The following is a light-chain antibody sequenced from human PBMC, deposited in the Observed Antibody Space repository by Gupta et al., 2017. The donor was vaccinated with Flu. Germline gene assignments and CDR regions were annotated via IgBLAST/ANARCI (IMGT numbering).Light chain of an antibody. J-gene: IGKJ4*01. V-gene: IGKV4-1*01. CDR1: KSVLESSNTNSY. CDR2: SAS. Sequence: SLGETATIKCKATKSVLESSNTNSYLDWYQQKPGKLPKLLIYSASTCQTGVPARFSGSGSGTDFTLTITSLQAEDVAAYYCHQNDNTPLTFGRGTKVEIK. CDR3: HQNDNTPLT.